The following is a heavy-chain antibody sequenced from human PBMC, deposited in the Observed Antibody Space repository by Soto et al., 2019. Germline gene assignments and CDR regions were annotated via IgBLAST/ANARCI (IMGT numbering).Heavy chain of an antibody. Sequence: SETLSLTCTVSGGSISSYYWSWIRQPPGKGLEWIGYIYYSGSTNYNPSLKSRVTISVDTSKNQFSLKLSSVTAAYTAVYYCARAPLGYVDYWGQGTLVTVSS. J-gene: IGHJ4*02. D-gene: IGHD3-10*01. CDR3: ARAPLGYVDY. CDR1: GGSISSYY. CDR2: IYYSGST. V-gene: IGHV4-59*01.